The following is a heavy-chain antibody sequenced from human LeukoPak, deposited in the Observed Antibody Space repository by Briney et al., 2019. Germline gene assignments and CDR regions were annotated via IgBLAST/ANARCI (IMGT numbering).Heavy chain of an antibody. CDR2: INSDGSTT. J-gene: IGHJ4*02. CDR1: GFSFSRYW. V-gene: IGHV3-74*01. D-gene: IGHD3-10*01. CDR3: ARGRGSGTSDY. Sequence: PGGSLRLSCAASGFSFSRYWMHWVRQVPGKGLVWVSRINSDGSTTIYADSVKGRFTISRDNAKNTLFLQMNSLRAEDTAVYYCARGRGSGTSDYWGQGTLVTVSS.